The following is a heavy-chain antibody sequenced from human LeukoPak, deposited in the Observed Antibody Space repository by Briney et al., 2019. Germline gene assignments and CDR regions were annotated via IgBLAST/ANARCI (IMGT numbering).Heavy chain of an antibody. D-gene: IGHD6-6*01. CDR1: GGSISSGSYY. J-gene: IGHJ6*03. CDR3: ARVSYSSSSYYSYMDV. CDR2: IYYSGST. V-gene: IGHV4-61*10. Sequence: PSETLSLTCTVSGGSISSGSYYWSWIRQPAGKGLEWIGYIYYSGSTNYNPSLKSRVTISVDTSKNQFSLKLSSVTAADTAVYYCARVSYSSSSYYSYMDVWGKGTTVTVSS.